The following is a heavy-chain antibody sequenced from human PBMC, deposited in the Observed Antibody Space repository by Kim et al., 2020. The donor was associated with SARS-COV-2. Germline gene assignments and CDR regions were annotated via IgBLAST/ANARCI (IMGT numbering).Heavy chain of an antibody. CDR1: GITFSNYA. V-gene: IGHV3-23*01. CDR3: AKVCSGAYVGRDCFDY. D-gene: IGHD4-17*01. Sequence: GGSLRLSCTTSGITFSNYAMSWFRQASGKGLEWVSALGGGGGASYYADSVKGRFTISRDSSTNTLYLQMNTLRVEDTAVYYCAKVCSGAYVGRDCFDYWGQGTLVTVSP. J-gene: IGHJ4*02. CDR2: LGGGGGAS.